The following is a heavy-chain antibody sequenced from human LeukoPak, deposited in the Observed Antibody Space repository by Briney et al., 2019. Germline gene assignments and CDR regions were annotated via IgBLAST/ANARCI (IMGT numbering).Heavy chain of an antibody. CDR3: ARAYGSGRVDWFDP. CDR1: GGSVSSGSYY. CDR2: IYYSGST. D-gene: IGHD3-10*01. V-gene: IGHV4-61*01. J-gene: IGHJ5*02. Sequence: SETLSLTCTVSGGSVSSGSYYWSWIRQPPGKGLEWIGYIYYSGSTNYNPSLKSRVTISVDTSKNQFSLKLSSVTAADTAVYYCARAYGSGRVDWFDPWGQGTLVTVSS.